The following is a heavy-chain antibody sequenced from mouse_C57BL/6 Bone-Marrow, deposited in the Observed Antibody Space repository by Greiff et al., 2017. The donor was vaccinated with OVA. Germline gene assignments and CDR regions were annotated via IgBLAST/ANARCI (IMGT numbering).Heavy chain of an antibody. CDR1: GFTFSSYA. CDR2: ISSGGDYI. V-gene: IGHV5-9-1*02. Sequence: EVQVVESGEGLVKPGGSLKLSCAASGFTFSSYAMSWVRQTPEKRLEWVAYISSGGDYIYYADTVKGRFTISRDNARNTLYLQMSSLKSEDTAMYYCTRDALFITTVVADYWGQGTTLTVSS. CDR3: TRDALFITTVVADY. J-gene: IGHJ2*01. D-gene: IGHD1-1*01.